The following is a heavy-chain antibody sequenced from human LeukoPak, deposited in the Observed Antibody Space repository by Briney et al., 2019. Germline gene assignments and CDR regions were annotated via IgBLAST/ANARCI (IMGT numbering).Heavy chain of an antibody. V-gene: IGHV1-69*06. CDR3: ATRGYGSWVWFDP. J-gene: IGHJ5*02. CDR2: IMPLFGTA. D-gene: IGHD6-13*01. CDR1: GGTFNNSA. Sequence: SVKVSCKTSGGTFNNSAISWVRQAPGQGLEWLGGIMPLFGTAGYAQKFQGRVTITEDTSTDTAYMELSSLRSEDTAVYYCATRGYGSWVWFDPWGQGTLVTVSS.